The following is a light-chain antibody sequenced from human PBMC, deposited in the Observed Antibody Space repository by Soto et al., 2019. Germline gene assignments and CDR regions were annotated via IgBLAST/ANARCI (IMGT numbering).Light chain of an antibody. J-gene: IGKJ2*01. CDR1: QTVSSSY. CDR3: QQFDTSPIT. V-gene: IGKV3-20*01. Sequence: EIGLTQSPATLFLSPGERATLSCRASQTVSSSYLAWYQQKSGQAPSLLMYGASSRATGIPDRFSGSGSGTDFTLTISRLEPEDFAVYYCQQFDTSPITFGQGTKLEIK. CDR2: GAS.